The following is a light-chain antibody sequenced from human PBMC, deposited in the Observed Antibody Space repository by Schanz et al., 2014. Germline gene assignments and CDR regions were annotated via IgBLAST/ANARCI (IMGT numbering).Light chain of an antibody. J-gene: IGLJ3*02. Sequence: QSVLTQPPSASGTPGQRVTISCSGSSSNIGSNIVNWYQQLPGTAPTPLIFSDYERPSGVPDRFSGSKSGTSASLAINGLQSEDDADYYCAVWDDSLNGWVFGGGTKLTVL. CDR2: SDY. CDR3: AVWDDSLNGWV. CDR1: SSNIGSNI. V-gene: IGLV1-44*01.